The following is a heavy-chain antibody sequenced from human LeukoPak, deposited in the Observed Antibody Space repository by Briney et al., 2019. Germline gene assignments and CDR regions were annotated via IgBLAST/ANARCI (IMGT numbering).Heavy chain of an antibody. Sequence: ASVKVSCKVSGYTLTELSMHWVRQPPGKGLEWMGGFDPEDGETIYAQKFQGRVTMTEDTSTDTAYMELSSLRSEDTAVYYCATWNQPIQQLVPHNWFDPWGQGTLVTVSS. CDR1: GYTLTELS. V-gene: IGHV1-24*01. CDR3: ATWNQPIQQLVPHNWFDP. CDR2: FDPEDGET. D-gene: IGHD6-13*01. J-gene: IGHJ5*02.